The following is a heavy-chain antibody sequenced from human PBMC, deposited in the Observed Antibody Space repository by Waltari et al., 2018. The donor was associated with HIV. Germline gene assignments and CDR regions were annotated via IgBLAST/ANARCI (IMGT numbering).Heavy chain of an antibody. CDR2: IKQDGSEK. D-gene: IGHD2-2*02. V-gene: IGHV3-7*01. CDR1: GCPFSNFW. CDR3: ASPSIRAGMDV. J-gene: IGHJ6*02. Sequence: EVQLVESGGGLVQPGGSLRLSFAASGCPFSNFWMSWVRQAPGKGLEWLANIKQDGSEKYYVDSVKGRFTISRDNAKNSLYLQMNSLRAEDTAVYYCASPSIRAGMDVWGQGTTVTVSS.